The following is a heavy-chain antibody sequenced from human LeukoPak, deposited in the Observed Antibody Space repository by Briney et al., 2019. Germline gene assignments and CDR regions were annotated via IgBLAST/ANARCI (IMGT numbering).Heavy chain of an antibody. D-gene: IGHD6-13*01. J-gene: IGHJ2*01. CDR3: ARVSSSWYQDWYFDL. CDR2: IYYSGST. Sequence: KPSETLSLTCTVSGGSISSSSYYWGWIRQPPGKGLEWIGSIYYSGSTYYKPSLKSQVTMSVDTSKNQFSLKLNSVTAADTAVYYCARVSSSWYQDWYFDLWGRGTLVTVSS. V-gene: IGHV4-39*07. CDR1: GGSISSSSYY.